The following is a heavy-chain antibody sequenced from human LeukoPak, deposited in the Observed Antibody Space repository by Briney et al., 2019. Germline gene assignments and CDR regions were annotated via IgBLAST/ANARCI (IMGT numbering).Heavy chain of an antibody. J-gene: IGHJ3*02. Sequence: GGSRRLSCAASGFTFSSYAMSWVRQAPGKGLEWVSAISGSGGSTYYADSVKGRFTISRDNSKNTLYLQMNSLRAEDTAVYYCAKDHMIVVVLGAFDIWGQGTMVTVSS. CDR2: ISGSGGST. D-gene: IGHD3-22*01. V-gene: IGHV3-23*01. CDR1: GFTFSSYA. CDR3: AKDHMIVVVLGAFDI.